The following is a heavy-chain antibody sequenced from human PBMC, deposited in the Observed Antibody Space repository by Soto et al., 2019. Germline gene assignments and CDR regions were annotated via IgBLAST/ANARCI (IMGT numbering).Heavy chain of an antibody. D-gene: IGHD2-2*01. CDR2: IDPSDSYT. CDR3: ARFRAPAATNYYYYGMDV. Sequence: GESLKISCKGPGYSFTSYWISWVRQMPGKGLEWMGRIDPSDSYTNYSPSFQGHVTISADKSVSTAYLQWSSLKASDTAMYYCARFRAPAATNYYYYGMDVWGQGTTVTVS. J-gene: IGHJ6*02. CDR1: GYSFTSYW. V-gene: IGHV5-10-1*01.